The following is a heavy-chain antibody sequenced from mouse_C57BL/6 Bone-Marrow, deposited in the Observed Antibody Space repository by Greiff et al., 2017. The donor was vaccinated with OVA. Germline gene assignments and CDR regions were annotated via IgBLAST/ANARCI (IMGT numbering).Heavy chain of an antibody. D-gene: IGHD2-3*01. CDR1: GYTFTSYW. CDR2: IYPGSGST. Sequence: VQLQQPGAELVKPGASVKMSCKASGYTFTSYWITWVKQRPGQGLEWIGDIYPGSGSTTYNEKFKSKATLTVDTSSSTAYMQLSGLTSEDSAVYYCARNQIYDGYWYFDVWGTGTTVTVSS. V-gene: IGHV1-55*01. CDR3: ARNQIYDGYWYFDV. J-gene: IGHJ1*03.